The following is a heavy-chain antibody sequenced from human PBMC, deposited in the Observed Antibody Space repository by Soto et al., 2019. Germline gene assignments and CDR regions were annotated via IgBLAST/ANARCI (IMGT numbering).Heavy chain of an antibody. D-gene: IGHD5-12*01. CDR2: IIPFIGTA. Sequence: QVQLVQSGAEVKKPGSSVTVSCKASGGTFSSYAISWVRQAPGQGLEWMGRIIPFIGTANYAQKLQGRVTLTTDTSTRTAYLELRSLTSDDTAVYYCARSPRVIVAAKGTLDYWGQGTLVTVSS. CDR1: GGTFSSYA. V-gene: IGHV1-69*06. J-gene: IGHJ4*02. CDR3: ARSPRVIVAAKGTLDY.